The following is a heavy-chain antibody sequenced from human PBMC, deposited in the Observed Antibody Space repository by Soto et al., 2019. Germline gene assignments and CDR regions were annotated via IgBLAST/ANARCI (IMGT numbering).Heavy chain of an antibody. Sequence: GGSLRLSCAASGFTFSSYWMYWVRQAPGKGLVWVSRINSDGSSTSYADSVKGRFTISRDNSKNTLYLQMSSLRAEDTAVYYCVKPNHYVASEWGQGTLVTVSS. D-gene: IGHD3-10*02. CDR2: INSDGSST. CDR3: VKPNHYVASE. V-gene: IGHV3-74*01. CDR1: GFTFSSYW. J-gene: IGHJ4*02.